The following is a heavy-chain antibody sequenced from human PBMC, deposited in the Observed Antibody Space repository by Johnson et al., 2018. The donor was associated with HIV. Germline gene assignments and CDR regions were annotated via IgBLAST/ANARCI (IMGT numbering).Heavy chain of an antibody. D-gene: IGHD1-26*01. V-gene: IGHV3-30*02. CDR3: ARADRDSGTYHDAFDI. Sequence: QVQLVESGGGLVQPGGSLRLSCAASGFTFSNYGMHWVRQAPGKGLEWVAFIRYDGSDKYYEDSVKGRFTVSRDNSKNTLYLQMNSLRAEDTALYYCARADRDSGTYHDAFDIWGQGTMVTVSS. CDR1: GFTFSNYG. CDR2: IRYDGSDK. J-gene: IGHJ3*02.